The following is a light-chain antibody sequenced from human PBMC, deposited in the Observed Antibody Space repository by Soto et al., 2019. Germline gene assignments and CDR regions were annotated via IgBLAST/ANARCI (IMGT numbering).Light chain of an antibody. CDR1: QSVNNNY. Sequence: EIVLTQSPGTLSLSPGERATLSCRASQSVNNNYLAWYQQKPGQAPRLLIYGASSRATGIPDRFIGSGSGTDFTLTISRLEPEDFAVYYCQHYGSSQYTFGQGTKLEIK. CDR2: GAS. J-gene: IGKJ2*01. V-gene: IGKV3-20*01. CDR3: QHYGSSQYT.